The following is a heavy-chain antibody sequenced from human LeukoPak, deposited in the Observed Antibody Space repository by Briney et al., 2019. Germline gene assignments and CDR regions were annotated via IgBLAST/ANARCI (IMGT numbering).Heavy chain of an antibody. Sequence: GGSLRLSCAVSGFSFSNYAMSWVRQFPGKGLEWVSGISGTGGSTYYADSVKGRFTISRDNSKNTLYLQMNSLRAEDTAVYYCAKERYWSGSYLPWDAFDIWGQGTMVTVSS. V-gene: IGHV3-23*01. CDR1: GFSFSNYA. CDR2: ISGTGGST. CDR3: AKERYWSGSYLPWDAFDI. D-gene: IGHD3-10*01. J-gene: IGHJ3*02.